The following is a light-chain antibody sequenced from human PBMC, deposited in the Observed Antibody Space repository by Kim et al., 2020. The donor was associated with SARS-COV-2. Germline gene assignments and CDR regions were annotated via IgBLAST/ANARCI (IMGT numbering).Light chain of an antibody. CDR2: DAS. V-gene: IGKV1-27*01. CDR3: QKYNGYPWT. CDR1: QSISSN. J-gene: IGKJ1*01. Sequence: DIQMTQSPSTLSASVGDRVTITCRASQSISSNVAWYQQKPGDVPKLLIYDASALLSGVPSRFSGSGSGTDFTLTISSLQPEDFATYYCQKYNGYPWTFGRGTKVDIK.